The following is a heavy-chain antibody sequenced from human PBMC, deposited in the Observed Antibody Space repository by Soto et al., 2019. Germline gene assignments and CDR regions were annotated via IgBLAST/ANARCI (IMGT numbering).Heavy chain of an antibody. CDR1: GFTVNGNY. D-gene: IGHD3-10*01. Sequence: GGSLRLSCAASGFTVNGNYMSWVRQAPGKGLQWVSAIYNDGSTFYADSVQGRFTISRDNSKNTLFLQMNSLRGEDTAVYYCATEWPGRGFDHWGQGTLVTVSS. V-gene: IGHV3-53*01. CDR2: IYNDGST. J-gene: IGHJ5*02. CDR3: ATEWPGRGFDH.